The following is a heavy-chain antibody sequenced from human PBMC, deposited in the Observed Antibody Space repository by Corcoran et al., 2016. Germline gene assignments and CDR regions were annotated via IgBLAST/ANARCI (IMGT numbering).Heavy chain of an antibody. D-gene: IGHD1-26*01. CDR2: IWYDGSNK. CDR1: GFTFSSYG. V-gene: IGHV3-33*01. Sequence: QVQLVESGGGVVQPGRSLRLSCAASGFTFSSYGMHWVRQAPGKGLEWVAVIWYDGSNKYYADSVKGRFTISRDNSKNTLYLQMNSLRAEDTAGYYCARDHGSYAIDDWGQGTLVTVSS. J-gene: IGHJ4*02. CDR3: ARDHGSYAIDD.